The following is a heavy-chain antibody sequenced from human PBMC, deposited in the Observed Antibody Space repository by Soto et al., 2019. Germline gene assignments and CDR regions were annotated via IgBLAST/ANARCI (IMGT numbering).Heavy chain of an antibody. CDR1: GFIFSNYW. V-gene: IGHV3-7*01. D-gene: IGHD3-3*01. CDR2: IKERGSEK. Sequence: GGSLRLSCAASGFIFSNYWMTWVRQAPGKGLEWVATIKERGSEKDYVGSVKGRFTISRDNGKDSLYLQMDSLRADDTAVYYCAATWSGYYKIDYWGQGTLVTISS. CDR3: AATWSGYYKIDY. J-gene: IGHJ4*02.